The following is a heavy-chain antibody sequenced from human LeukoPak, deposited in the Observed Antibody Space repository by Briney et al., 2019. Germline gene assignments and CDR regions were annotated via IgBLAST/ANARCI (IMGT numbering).Heavy chain of an antibody. J-gene: IGHJ3*02. Sequence: SETLSLTCTVSGYSISSNYYWGWIRQPPGKGLEWIGSIYHSGSTSYNPSLKSRVAISVDTSKNQFSLKLNSVTAADTAVYYCARSLGAAVNDAFDIWGQGTMVTVSS. V-gene: IGHV4-38-2*02. D-gene: IGHD6-13*01. CDR3: ARSLGAAVNDAFDI. CDR1: GYSISSNYY. CDR2: IYHSGST.